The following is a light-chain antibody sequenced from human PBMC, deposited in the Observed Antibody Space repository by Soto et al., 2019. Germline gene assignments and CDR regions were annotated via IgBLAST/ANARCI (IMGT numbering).Light chain of an antibody. Sequence: EIVLTQSPGTLSLSPGERATLSCRASQSVSSSYLAWYQQKPGQAPRLLIYGASSRATGIPDRSSGSGSGTDFTLTISRLEPEDFAVYYCQQYGSSLALTFGGGTKVDSK. V-gene: IGKV3-20*01. CDR2: GAS. CDR3: QQYGSSLALT. J-gene: IGKJ4*01. CDR1: QSVSSSY.